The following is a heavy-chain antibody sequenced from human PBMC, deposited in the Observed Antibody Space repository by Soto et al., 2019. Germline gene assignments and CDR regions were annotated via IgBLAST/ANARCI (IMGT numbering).Heavy chain of an antibody. V-gene: IGHV4-34*01. CDR1: GGSFSGYY. CDR3: ASGTSGPSSSWPYYFDY. D-gene: IGHD6-13*01. Sequence: QVQLQQWGAGLLKPSETLSLTCAVYGGSFSGYYWSWIRQPPGKGLEWIGEINHSGSTNYNPSLKSRVTISVDTSKHQFSLKLSSVTAADTAVYYCASGTSGPSSSWPYYFDYWGQGTLVTVSS. CDR2: INHSGST. J-gene: IGHJ4*02.